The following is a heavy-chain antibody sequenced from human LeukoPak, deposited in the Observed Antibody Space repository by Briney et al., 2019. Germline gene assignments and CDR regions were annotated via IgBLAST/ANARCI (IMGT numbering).Heavy chain of an antibody. CDR2: INHSGST. CDR3: ARTYYYYMDV. Sequence: SETLSLTCAVYGGSFSGYYWSWIRQPPGKGLEWIGEINHSGSTNYNPFLKSRVTISVDTSKNQFSLKLSSVTATDTAVYYCARTYYYYMDVWGKGTTVTVSS. V-gene: IGHV4-34*01. CDR1: GGSFSGYY. J-gene: IGHJ6*03.